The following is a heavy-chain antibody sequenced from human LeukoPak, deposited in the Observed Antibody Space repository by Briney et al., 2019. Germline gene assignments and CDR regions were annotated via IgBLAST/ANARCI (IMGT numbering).Heavy chain of an antibody. J-gene: IGHJ5*02. D-gene: IGHD6-13*01. CDR2: MNINSGNT. CDR3: ARYTAAAGTFNWFDP. CDR1: GYTFTIYD. V-gene: IGHV1-8*01. Sequence: ASVKLSCNSSGYTFTIYDNHWVRQAHGQGLEWMGWMNINSGNTGYAQKFQGRVTMTRNTSISTAYMELSSLRSEDTAVYYCARYTAAAGTFNWFDPWGQGTLVTVSS.